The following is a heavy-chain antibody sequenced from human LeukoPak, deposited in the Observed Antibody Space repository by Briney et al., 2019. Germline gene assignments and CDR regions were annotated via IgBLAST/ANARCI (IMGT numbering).Heavy chain of an antibody. J-gene: IGHJ6*02. Sequence: GGSLRLSCAPSGFTVSSTYMSWVRQAPDKGLEWVSIISGGGDTFYAGSVKGRFTISRDTSKNTLYLQMNDLRAEDTAVYYCAGRGSGYYYGMNVWGQGTTVTVSS. CDR3: AGRGSGYYYGMNV. CDR1: GFTVSSTY. D-gene: IGHD3-10*01. V-gene: IGHV3-66*01. CDR2: ISGGGDT.